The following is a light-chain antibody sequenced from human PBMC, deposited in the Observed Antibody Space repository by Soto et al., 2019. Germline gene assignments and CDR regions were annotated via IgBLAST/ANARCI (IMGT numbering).Light chain of an antibody. Sequence: EIVLTQPPDTLSLSPGERATLSCRASQSVSSSYLARYQQKPGQPPRLLIYGAFSRATGIPDRFSGSGSGTDFTLTISRLEPEDFAVYYCQQYDSSPRTFGQGTKVEIK. CDR3: QQYDSSPRT. CDR1: QSVSSSY. V-gene: IGKV3-20*01. CDR2: GAF. J-gene: IGKJ1*01.